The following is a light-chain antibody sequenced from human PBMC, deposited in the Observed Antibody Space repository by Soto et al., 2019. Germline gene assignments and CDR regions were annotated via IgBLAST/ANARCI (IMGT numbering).Light chain of an antibody. Sequence: DIVLTQSPATLSVSPGNRATLSCRASQSVNSDLAWYQQKPGQAPRLLIYGASTRATGTPIRFSGSGSGTEFTLTISNLQSEDFALYYCQQYNDWPPYTFGQGTKLEIK. CDR3: QQYNDWPPYT. CDR1: QSVNSD. V-gene: IGKV3-15*01. J-gene: IGKJ2*01. CDR2: GAS.